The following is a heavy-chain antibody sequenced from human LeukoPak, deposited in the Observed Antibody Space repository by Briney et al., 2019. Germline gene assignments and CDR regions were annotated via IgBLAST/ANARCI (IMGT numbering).Heavy chain of an antibody. D-gene: IGHD3-3*01. Sequence: SETLSLTCTVSGGSISSYYWSWIRQPPGKGLEWIGYIYYNVSTNYNPSLKSRVTISEDTPKNQFSLKLSSVTAADTAVYYCARVGQDCWSGYQTDFDYWGQGTLVTVSS. J-gene: IGHJ4*02. CDR1: GGSISSYY. CDR3: ARVGQDCWSGYQTDFDY. V-gene: IGHV4-59*08. CDR2: IYYNVST.